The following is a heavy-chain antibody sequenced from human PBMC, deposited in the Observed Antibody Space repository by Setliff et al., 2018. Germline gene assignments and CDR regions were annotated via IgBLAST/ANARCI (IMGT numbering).Heavy chain of an antibody. Sequence: ASVKVSCKTSGYNFITFGISWVRQAPGQGLGWMGWISAYNGNTNYAQKLQGRVTMTTDTSTSTAYMELRSLRSDDTAVYYCARYITGTTPADYWGQGTLVTVSS. J-gene: IGHJ4*02. V-gene: IGHV1-18*01. CDR2: ISAYNGNT. D-gene: IGHD1-7*01. CDR1: GYNFITFG. CDR3: ARYITGTTPADY.